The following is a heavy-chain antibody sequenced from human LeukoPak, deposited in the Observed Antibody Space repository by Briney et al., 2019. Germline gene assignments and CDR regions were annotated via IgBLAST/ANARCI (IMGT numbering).Heavy chain of an antibody. D-gene: IGHD2/OR15-2a*01. CDR2: IKQDGSEK. J-gene: IGHJ5*02. CDR3: ARRNILNWFDP. Sequence: GGSLRLSCAASGFTFSSYWMSWVRQAPGKGLEWVANIKQDGSEKYYVDSVKGRITISRDNARNSLYLQMNSLRAEGTAVYYCARRNILNWFDPWGQGTLVTVSS. V-gene: IGHV3-7*01. CDR1: GFTFSSYW.